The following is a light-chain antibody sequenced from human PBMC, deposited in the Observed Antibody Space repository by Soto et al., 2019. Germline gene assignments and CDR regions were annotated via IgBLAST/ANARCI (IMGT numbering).Light chain of an antibody. J-gene: IGKJ1*01. CDR2: AAS. CDR3: QKYNNAPRT. V-gene: IGKV1-27*01. CDR1: QGISNY. Sequence: DIQMTQSPSSLSASVGDTVTITCRASQGISNYLAWYQQKPGQVPNLLIYAASTLQSGVPSRFSGSGSGTDFTLTIISLRPEDVATNYCQKYNNAPRTFGQGTKVEI.